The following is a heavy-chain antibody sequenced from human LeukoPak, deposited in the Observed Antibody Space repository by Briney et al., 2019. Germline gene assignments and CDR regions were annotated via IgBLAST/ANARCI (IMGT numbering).Heavy chain of an antibody. J-gene: IGHJ4*02. CDR3: ARGNVPNYYDSSGFVPPDY. V-gene: IGHV3-7*01. D-gene: IGHD3-22*01. Sequence: PGGSLGLSCAASGFTFSSYWMSWVRQAPGKGLEWVANIKQDGSEKYYVDSVKGRFTISRDNAKNSLYLQMNSLRAEDTAVYYCARGNVPNYYDSSGFVPPDYWGQGTLVTVSS. CDR2: IKQDGSEK. CDR1: GFTFSSYW.